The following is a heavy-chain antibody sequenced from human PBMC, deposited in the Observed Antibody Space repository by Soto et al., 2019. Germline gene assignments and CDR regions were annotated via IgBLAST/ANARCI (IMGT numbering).Heavy chain of an antibody. V-gene: IGHV4-39*02. Sequence: QLQLQESGPGLVKPSETLSLTCTVSGGSISSSSYYWGWIRQPPGKGLEWIGSIFYSGSTYYNPSLKSRVTISGDTSKNHLSLKLSSVTAADTSVYYCASGASTFGGDWFDPWGQGTLVTVSS. J-gene: IGHJ5*02. CDR2: IFYSGST. CDR1: GGSISSSSYY. D-gene: IGHD2-2*01. CDR3: ASGASTFGGDWFDP.